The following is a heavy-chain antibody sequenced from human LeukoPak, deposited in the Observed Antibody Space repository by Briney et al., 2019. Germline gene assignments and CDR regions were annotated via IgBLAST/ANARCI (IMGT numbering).Heavy chain of an antibody. J-gene: IGHJ4*02. Sequence: SETLSLTCTVSGGSISSSSYYWGWIRRPPGKGLEWIGSIYYSGSTYYNPSLKSRVTIPVDTSKNQFSLKLSSVAAADTAVYYCARDPDRYSGSYYFDYWGQGALVTVSS. CDR2: IYYSGST. CDR3: ARDPDRYSGSYYFDY. D-gene: IGHD1-26*01. CDR1: GGSISSSSYY. V-gene: IGHV4-39*07.